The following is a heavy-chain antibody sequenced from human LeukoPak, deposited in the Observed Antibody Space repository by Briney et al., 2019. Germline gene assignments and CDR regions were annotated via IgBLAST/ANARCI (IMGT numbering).Heavy chain of an antibody. CDR2: ISIPGSI. CDR1: GFTVSSNY. D-gene: IGHD2-15*01. CDR3: AGDRGGSWSDAFDI. Sequence: TGGSLRLSCAASGFTVSSNYMTWVRQAPGKGLEWVSVISIPGSITYADSVKGRFTTSRDNSKNTLYLQMNSLRADDTAVYYCAGDRGGSWSDAFDIWGQGTMVTVSS. J-gene: IGHJ3*02. V-gene: IGHV3-53*01.